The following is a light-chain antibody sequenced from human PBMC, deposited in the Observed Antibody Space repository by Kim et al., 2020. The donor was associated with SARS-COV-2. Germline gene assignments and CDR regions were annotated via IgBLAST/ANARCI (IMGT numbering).Light chain of an antibody. J-gene: IGKJ2*01. CDR1: QSISSW. CDR3: QQYNSYSYT. CDR2: KAS. V-gene: IGKV1-5*03. Sequence: DIQMTQSPSTLSASVGDRVTITCRASQSISSWLAWYQEKPGKAPTLLIYKASSLESGVPSRFSGSGSGTEFTLTISSLQPDDFATYYCQQYNSYSYTFGQGTKLDI.